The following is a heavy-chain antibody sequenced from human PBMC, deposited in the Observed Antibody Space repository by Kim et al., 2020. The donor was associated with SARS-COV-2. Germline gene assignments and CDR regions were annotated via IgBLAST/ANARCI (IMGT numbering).Heavy chain of an antibody. Sequence: GGSLRLSCAASGFTFSSYSMNWVRQAPGKGLEWVSSISSSSSYIYYADSVKGRFTISRDNAKNSLYLQMNSLRAEDTAVYYCARDPNAITGTSIGRFDPWGQGTLVTVSS. V-gene: IGHV3-21*01. CDR1: GFTFSSYS. J-gene: IGHJ5*02. CDR2: ISSSSSYI. CDR3: ARDPNAITGTSIGRFDP. D-gene: IGHD1-20*01.